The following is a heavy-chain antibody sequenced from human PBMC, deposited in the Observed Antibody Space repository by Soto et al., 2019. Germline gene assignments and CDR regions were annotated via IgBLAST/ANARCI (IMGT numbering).Heavy chain of an antibody. Sequence: QVQLQESGPGLVKPSQTLSLTCTVSGGSISSGGYYWSWIRQHPGKGLEWIGYIYYSGSTYYNPSLKSRVTISVDTSKNQFALKLSSVTAADTAVYYCARGGYCSGGSCYEFDYWGQGTLVTVSS. J-gene: IGHJ4*02. CDR1: GGSISSGGYY. V-gene: IGHV4-31*03. CDR2: IYYSGST. CDR3: ARGGYCSGGSCYEFDY. D-gene: IGHD2-15*01.